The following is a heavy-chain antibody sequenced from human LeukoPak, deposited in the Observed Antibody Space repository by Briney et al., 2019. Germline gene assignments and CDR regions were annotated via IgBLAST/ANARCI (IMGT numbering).Heavy chain of an antibody. CDR2: IKQDGSEK. Sequence: GGSLRLSCAASGFTISSYWMNWVRQAPGKGLEWVANIKQDGSEKKYVDSVKGRFTISRDNAKKSLYLQMDSLRAEDTAVYYCATHGYSELRYFDWSTNEWGQGTLVTVSS. V-gene: IGHV3-7*01. CDR1: GFTISSYW. D-gene: IGHD3-9*01. J-gene: IGHJ4*02. CDR3: ATHGYSELRYFDWSTNE.